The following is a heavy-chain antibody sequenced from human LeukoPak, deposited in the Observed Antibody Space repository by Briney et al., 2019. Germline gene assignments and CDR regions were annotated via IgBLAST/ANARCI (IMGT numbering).Heavy chain of an antibody. CDR1: GGSVTGGTYY. J-gene: IGHJ4*02. D-gene: IGHD6-19*01. CDR2: FYYSGST. CDR3: ARGGWSLDY. Sequence: PSETLSLTCTVSGGSVTGGTYYWSWIRQPPGKGLEWIGYFYYSGSTNFNPSLKSRVTIAVDTSKNQFSLKLSSVTAADTAVYYCARGGWSLDYWGQGTLVTVSS. V-gene: IGHV4-61*01.